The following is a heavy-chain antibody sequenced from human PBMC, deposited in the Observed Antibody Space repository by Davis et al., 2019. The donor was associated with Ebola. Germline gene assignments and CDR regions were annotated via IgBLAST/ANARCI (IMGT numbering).Heavy chain of an antibody. CDR3: ARATFGYNSGWYADY. D-gene: IGHD6-19*01. Sequence: GESLKISCAASGYTFTSYAMHWVRQAPGQRLEWMGWINAGNGNTKYSQKFQGRVTITMDTSASTAYMELSSLRSEDTAVYYCARATFGYNSGWYADYWGQGALVTVSS. V-gene: IGHV1-3*01. CDR2: INAGNGNT. CDR1: GYTFTSYA. J-gene: IGHJ4*02.